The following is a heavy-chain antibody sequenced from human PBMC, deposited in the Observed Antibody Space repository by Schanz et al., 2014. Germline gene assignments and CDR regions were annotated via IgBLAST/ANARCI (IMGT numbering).Heavy chain of an antibody. D-gene: IGHD4-4*01. Sequence: QVQLVQSGAEVKKPGSSVKVSCKASGGTFSSYTISWVRQAPGQGLEWMGRIISILGIPNYAQKFQGRVTMTTDTSTSTSYMELTSLRFDDTAVYYCARDFSTYVGNYFDYWGQGTLVTVSS. CDR3: ARDFSTYVGNYFDY. CDR2: IISILGIP. V-gene: IGHV1-69*04. J-gene: IGHJ4*02. CDR1: GGTFSSYT.